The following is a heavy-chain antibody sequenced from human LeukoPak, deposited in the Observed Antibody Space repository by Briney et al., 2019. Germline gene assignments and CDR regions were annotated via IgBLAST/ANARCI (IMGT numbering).Heavy chain of an antibody. CDR3: AKDFSPDYYGSGSYSDY. D-gene: IGHD3-10*01. J-gene: IGHJ4*02. CDR2: ISWNSGSI. CDR1: GFTFDDYA. Sequence: GRSLRLSCAASGFTFDDYAMHWVRQAPGKGLEWVSGISWNSGSIGYADSVKGRFTISRDNAKNSLYLQTNSLRAEDTALYYCAKDFSPDYYGSGSYSDYWGQGTLVTVSS. V-gene: IGHV3-9*01.